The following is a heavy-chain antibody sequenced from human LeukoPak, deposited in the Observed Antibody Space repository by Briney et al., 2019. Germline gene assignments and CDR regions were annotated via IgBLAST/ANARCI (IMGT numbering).Heavy chain of an antibody. CDR3: ARDTDYFDY. CDR1: GGSISSCSYY. V-gene: IGHV4-61*02. J-gene: IGHJ4*02. Sequence: SETLSLTCTVSGGSISSCSYYWSWIRQPAGKGLEWIGRIYTSGSTNYNPSLKSRVTISVDTSKNQFSLKLSSVTAADSAVYYCARDTDYFDYWGQGTLVTVSS. CDR2: IYTSGST.